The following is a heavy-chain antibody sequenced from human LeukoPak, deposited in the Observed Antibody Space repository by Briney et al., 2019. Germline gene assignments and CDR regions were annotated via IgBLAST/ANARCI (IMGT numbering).Heavy chain of an antibody. CDR1: GFTFSSYS. D-gene: IGHD5-24*01. J-gene: IGHJ6*04. CDR2: ITSSGAYI. Sequence: GGSLRLSCAASGFTFSSYSISWVRQAPGKGLEWVSSITSSGAYIDYADSVKDRFTISRDNAKNSLYLQMNSLRAEDTAVYYCARVTIGATTNNYYFYRMDVWGKGTSVTVSS. V-gene: IGHV3-21*01. CDR3: ARVTIGATTNNYYFYRMDV.